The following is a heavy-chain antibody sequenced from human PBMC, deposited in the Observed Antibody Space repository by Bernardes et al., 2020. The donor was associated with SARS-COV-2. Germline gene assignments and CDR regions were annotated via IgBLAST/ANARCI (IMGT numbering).Heavy chain of an antibody. Sequence: SETLSLTCTVSGGSISSYYWSWIRQPPGKGLEWIGYIYYSGSTNYNPSLKSRVTISVDTSKNQFSLKLSSVTAADTAVYYYARRNRGVGITIFGGDYFDYWGQGTLVTVSS. J-gene: IGHJ4*02. CDR1: GGSISSYY. CDR2: IYYSGST. CDR3: ARRNRGVGITIFGGDYFDY. V-gene: IGHV4-59*08. D-gene: IGHD3-3*01.